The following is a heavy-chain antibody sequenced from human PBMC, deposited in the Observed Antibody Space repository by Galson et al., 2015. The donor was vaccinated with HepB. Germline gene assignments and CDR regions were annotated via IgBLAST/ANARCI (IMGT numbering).Heavy chain of an antibody. J-gene: IGHJ4*02. D-gene: IGHD6-19*01. CDR2: IYWDGDK. V-gene: IGHV2-5*02. CDR3: AHTFYSGGWYDSHYFDY. CDR1: GFSLSTYGVG. Sequence: LVKPTQTLTLPCTFSGFSLSTYGVGVGWLRQPPGKALEWLALIYWDGDKRYSPFLERRLSITMDTSKNQVVLTLTNMDPVDTATYYCAHTFYSGGWYDSHYFDYWGQGALVTVSS.